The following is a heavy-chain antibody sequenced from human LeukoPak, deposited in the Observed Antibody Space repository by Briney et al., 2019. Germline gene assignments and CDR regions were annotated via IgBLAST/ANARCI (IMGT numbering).Heavy chain of an antibody. CDR2: ISSSSSYI. J-gene: IGHJ4*02. CDR3: AREVDSGYDYLSPPGY. Sequence: GGSLRLSCAASGFTFSSYSTNWVRQAPGKGLEWVSSISSSSSYIYYADSVKGRFTISRDNAKNSLYLQMNSLRAEDTAVYYCAREVDSGYDYLSPPGYWGQGTLVTVSS. CDR1: GFTFSSYS. D-gene: IGHD5-12*01. V-gene: IGHV3-21*01.